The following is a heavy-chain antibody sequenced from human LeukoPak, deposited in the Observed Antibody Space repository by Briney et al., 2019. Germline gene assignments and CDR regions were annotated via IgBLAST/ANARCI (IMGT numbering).Heavy chain of an antibody. CDR3: ARADYGLEYFGY. CDR1: GGSISSGGYY. J-gene: IGHJ4*02. Sequence: PSQTLSLTCTVSGGSISSGGYYWSWIRQHPGKGLEWIGYIYYSGSTYYNPSLKSRVTISVDTSKNQFSLKLSSVTAADTAVYYCARADYGLEYFGYWGQGTLVTVSS. D-gene: IGHD4/OR15-4a*01. V-gene: IGHV4-31*03. CDR2: IYYSGST.